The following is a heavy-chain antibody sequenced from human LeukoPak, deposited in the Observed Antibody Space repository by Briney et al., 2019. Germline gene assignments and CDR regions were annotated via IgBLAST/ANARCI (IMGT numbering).Heavy chain of an antibody. CDR2: INPNNGGT. Sequence: GASVKVSCKASGDTFTAYYMHWVRQAPGQGLEWTGRINPNNGGTNYAQKFQGRVTMTRDTSISTAYMDLSRLRSDDTAVYYCARDNYDILTGYHDFNYWGQGTLVTVSS. D-gene: IGHD3-9*01. CDR3: ARDNYDILTGYHDFNY. J-gene: IGHJ4*02. CDR1: GDTFTAYY. V-gene: IGHV1-2*06.